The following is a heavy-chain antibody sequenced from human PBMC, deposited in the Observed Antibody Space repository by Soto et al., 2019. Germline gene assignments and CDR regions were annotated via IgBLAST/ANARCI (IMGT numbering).Heavy chain of an antibody. V-gene: IGHV4-59*01. J-gene: IGHJ5*02. Sequence: PSETLSLTCTVSGGSISSYYWSWIRQPPGKGLEWVGYIYYSGSTNYNPSLKSRVTISIDTSKNKFSLKLRSVTAADTAVYYCARGGAPYNWFDPWGQGTLVTVSS. CDR3: ARGGAPYNWFDP. CDR1: GGSISSYY. D-gene: IGHD3-16*01. CDR2: IYYSGST.